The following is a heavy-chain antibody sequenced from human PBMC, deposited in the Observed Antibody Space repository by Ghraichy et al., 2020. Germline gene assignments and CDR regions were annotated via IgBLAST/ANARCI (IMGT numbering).Heavy chain of an antibody. CDR1: GGSISSDH. CDR3: ARARGSVFGVGDYSMDV. V-gene: IGHV4-59*01. CDR2: IYYSGRT. J-gene: IGHJ6*03. Sequence: GSLRLSCTVSGGSISSDHWSWIRQPPGKGLEWIGYIYYSGRTDNNPSLKSRVTISGANTQLSLRLTSVTAADTAVYYCARARGSVFGVGDYSMDVWGKGTTVTVSS. D-gene: IGHD3-3*01.